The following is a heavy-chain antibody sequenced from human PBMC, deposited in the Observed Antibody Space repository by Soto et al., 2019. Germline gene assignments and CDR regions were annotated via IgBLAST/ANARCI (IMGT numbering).Heavy chain of an antibody. CDR3: ARLGTEMATSGKLDY. CDR2: IIPIFGTA. Sequence: QVQLVQSGAEVKKPGSSVKVSCKASGGTFSSYAISWVRQAPGQGLEWMGGIIPIFGTANYAQKFQGRVTITADESTNTAYMELSSLRSEDMAVYYCARLGTEMATSGKLDYWGQGTLVTVSS. CDR1: GGTFSSYA. J-gene: IGHJ4*02. V-gene: IGHV1-69*01. D-gene: IGHD1-26*01.